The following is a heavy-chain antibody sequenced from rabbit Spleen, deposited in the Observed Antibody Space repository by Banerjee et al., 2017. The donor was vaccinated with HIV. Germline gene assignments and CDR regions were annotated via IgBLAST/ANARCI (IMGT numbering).Heavy chain of an antibody. CDR1: GFSFSDRDV. CDR3: ARDLVGVIGWNLYL. V-gene: IGHV1S45*01. J-gene: IGHJ4*01. D-gene: IGHD1-1*01. CDR2: INAATGKP. Sequence: QEQLVESGGGLVQPEGSLTLTCKASGFSFSDRDVMCWVRQAPGKGLEWIACINAATGKPVYATWASGRFPNSKTSSSTVTLRMTGLAAADRASYFYARDLVGVIGWNLYLWGPGTLVTVS.